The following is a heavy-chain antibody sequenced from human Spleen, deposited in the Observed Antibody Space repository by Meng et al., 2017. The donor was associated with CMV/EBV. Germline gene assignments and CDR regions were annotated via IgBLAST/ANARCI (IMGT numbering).Heavy chain of an antibody. CDR3: ARDSYFDCSSTSCYTENLNYYYYGMDV. D-gene: IGHD2-2*02. Sequence: ASVKVSCKASGYTFTSYNISWVRQAPGQGLEWMGWISAYNGNTNYAQKLQGRVTMTTDTSTSTAYMELRSLRSDDTAVYYCARDSYFDCSSTSCYTENLNYYYYGMDVWGQGTTVTVSS. CDR2: ISAYNGNT. CDR1: GYTFTSYN. J-gene: IGHJ6*02. V-gene: IGHV1-18*01.